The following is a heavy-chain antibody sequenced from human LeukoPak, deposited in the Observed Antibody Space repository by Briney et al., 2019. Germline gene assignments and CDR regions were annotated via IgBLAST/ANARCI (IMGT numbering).Heavy chain of an antibody. CDR2: IIPIFGSA. CDR3: ARGAKWLGSPSDY. V-gene: IGHV1-69*13. D-gene: IGHD5-12*01. J-gene: IGHJ4*02. CDR1: GGTFSSYA. Sequence: GASVKVSCKASGGTFSSYAISWVRQAPGQGLEWMGGIIPIFGSANYAQKFQGRVTITAGESTSTAYMELSSLRSEDTAVYYCARGAKWLGSPSDYWGQGTLVTVSS.